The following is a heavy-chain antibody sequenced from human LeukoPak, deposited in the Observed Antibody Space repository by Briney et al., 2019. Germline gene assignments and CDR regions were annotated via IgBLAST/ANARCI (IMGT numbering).Heavy chain of an antibody. V-gene: IGHV4-39*07. Sequence: SETLSLTCTVYGGSISSNSFYWGWIRQPPGKGLEWIGSIHYSGSTYYNPSLKSRVTISVDTSKNQFSLKLSSVTAADTAMYYCARLDTAMVSGFDYWGQGTLVTVSS. CDR2: IHYSGST. J-gene: IGHJ4*02. CDR3: ARLDTAMVSGFDY. CDR1: GGSISSNSFY. D-gene: IGHD5-18*01.